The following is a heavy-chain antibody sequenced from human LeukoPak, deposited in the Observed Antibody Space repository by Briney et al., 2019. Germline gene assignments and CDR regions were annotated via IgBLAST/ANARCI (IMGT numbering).Heavy chain of an antibody. J-gene: IGHJ3*02. D-gene: IGHD4-23*01. CDR3: ARGGTAVIAPYAFDI. CDR2: IYYSGST. V-gene: IGHV4-59*01. Sequence: SETLSLTCTVSGXSISSYYWSWIRQPPGKGLEWIGYIYYSGSTNCNPSVKSRVAMSVDTSKKQFSLKLSSLTAADTAVYYCARGGTAVIAPYAFDIWGQGTVVTVSS. CDR1: GXSISSYY.